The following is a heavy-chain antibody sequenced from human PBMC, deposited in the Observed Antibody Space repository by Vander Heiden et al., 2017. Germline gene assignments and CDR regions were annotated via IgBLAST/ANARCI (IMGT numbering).Heavy chain of an antibody. CDR1: GGSISRSSYY. CDR3: ARHLDSSSSSKDAFDI. D-gene: IGHD6-6*01. Sequence: QLQLQESGPGLVKPSETLSLTCTVSGGSISRSSYYWGWIREPSGKGLEWIGGIYYSGSTYYNRSLRSRVTISVDTSKSQFSLKLSSVTAADTAVYYCARHLDSSSSSKDAFDIWGQGTMVTVSS. J-gene: IGHJ3*02. V-gene: IGHV4-39*01. CDR2: IYYSGST.